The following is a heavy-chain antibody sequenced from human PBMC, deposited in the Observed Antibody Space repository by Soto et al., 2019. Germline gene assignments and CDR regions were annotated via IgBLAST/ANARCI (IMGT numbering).Heavy chain of an antibody. CDR3: ARDVIAVAAFDY. J-gene: IGHJ4*02. CDR1: GCTFSNYW. CDR2: IKQDGSEK. V-gene: IGHV3-7*01. Sequence: LGGSLRLSCAGSGCTFSNYWRRWVRQAPGKGMEWVANIKQDGSEKYYVDSVKGRFTISRDNAKNSLYLQMNSLRAEYTAVYYCARDVIAVAAFDYWVQGT. D-gene: IGHD6-19*01.